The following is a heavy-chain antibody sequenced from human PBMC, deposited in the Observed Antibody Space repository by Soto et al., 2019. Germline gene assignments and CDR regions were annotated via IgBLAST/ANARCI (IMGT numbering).Heavy chain of an antibody. D-gene: IGHD6-13*01. Sequence: GGSLRLSCAASGFTFSSYSMNWVRQAPGKGLEWVSSISSSSSYIYYADSVKGRFTISRDNAKNSLYLQMNSLRAEDTAVYYCARVRGSSWYFDYWGQGTLVTVSS. CDR2: ISSSSSYI. CDR1: GFTFSSYS. CDR3: ARVRGSSWYFDY. V-gene: IGHV3-21*01. J-gene: IGHJ4*02.